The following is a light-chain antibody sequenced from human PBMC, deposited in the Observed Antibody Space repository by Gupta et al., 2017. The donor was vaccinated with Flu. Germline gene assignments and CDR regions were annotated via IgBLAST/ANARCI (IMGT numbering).Light chain of an antibody. CDR2: EVT. V-gene: IGLV2-8*01. CDR3: TAYAGSNNLI. Sequence: SSLTQPPSASGSPGPSVTISCTGTSSDVAAYNYVSWYQQHPGKAPKLMIYEVTERPSGVPDRFSGTKSGNTASLTASGLQAEDEADYYCTAYAGSNNLIFGGGTKLTVL. J-gene: IGLJ2*01. CDR1: SSDVAAYNY.